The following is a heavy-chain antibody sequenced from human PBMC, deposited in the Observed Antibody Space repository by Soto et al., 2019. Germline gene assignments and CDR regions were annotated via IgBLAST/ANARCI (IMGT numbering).Heavy chain of an antibody. D-gene: IGHD3-3*01. CDR1: GGSIGIASYY. CDR3: ASHRNRVLGLQGYFDY. J-gene: IGHJ4*02. Sequence: SDTLSLTCTVSGGSIGIASYYWGGILQPPGKGLEWIASIFYDGRTYYTPSLKSRVTLSLDTSKNQFSLKLSSVTTADTAVYFCASHRNRVLGLQGYFDYWGQGSLVTVSS. CDR2: IFYDGRT. V-gene: IGHV4-39*01.